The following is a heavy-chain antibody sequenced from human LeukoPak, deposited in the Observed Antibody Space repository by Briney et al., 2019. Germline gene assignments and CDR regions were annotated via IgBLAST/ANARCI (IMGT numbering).Heavy chain of an antibody. Sequence: KSSETLSLTCTVSGGSISTSNYYWGWIRQPPGKGLEWIGNIFYSGSTYYSPSLKSRVTISLDTSRNQFSLKLTSVTAADTAVYYCAGMGWELLDDAFDIWGQGTMVTVSS. CDR2: IFYSGST. CDR3: AGMGWELLDDAFDI. CDR1: GGSISTSNYY. J-gene: IGHJ3*02. V-gene: IGHV4-39*01. D-gene: IGHD1-26*01.